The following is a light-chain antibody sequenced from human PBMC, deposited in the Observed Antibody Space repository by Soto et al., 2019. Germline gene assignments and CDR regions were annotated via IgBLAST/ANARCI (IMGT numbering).Light chain of an antibody. Sequence: QSVLTQPASLSGSPGQSITISCPGTSSDVGGYNYVSWYQQHPGKAPKLMIYDVSNRPSGVSNRFSGSNSGNTASLTISGLQAEDEADYYCSSYTSSSTPLVFGTGTKVTVL. J-gene: IGLJ1*01. V-gene: IGLV2-14*01. CDR1: SSDVGGYNY. CDR2: DVS. CDR3: SSYTSSSTPLV.